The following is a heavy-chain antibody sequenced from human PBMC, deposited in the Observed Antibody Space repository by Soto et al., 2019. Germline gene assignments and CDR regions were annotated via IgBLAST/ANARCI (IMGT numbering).Heavy chain of an antibody. J-gene: IGHJ4*02. V-gene: IGHV3-21*01. D-gene: IGHD3-10*01. CDR3: ARETYYYGSGNLGY. CDR1: GFTFSSYS. Sequence: EVQLVESGGGLVKPGGSLRLSCAASGFTFSSYSMNWVRQAPGKGLEWVSSISSSSSYIYYADSVKGRFTISRDNAKNSLYLQMHSRRAEDTAVYYCARETYYYGSGNLGYWGQGTLVTVSS. CDR2: ISSSSSYI.